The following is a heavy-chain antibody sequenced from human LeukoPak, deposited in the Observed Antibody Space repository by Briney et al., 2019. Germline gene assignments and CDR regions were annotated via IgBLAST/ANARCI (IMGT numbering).Heavy chain of an antibody. Sequence: SETLSLTCTVSGGSISSYYWSWIRQPPGKGLEWIGYIYYSGSTNYNPSLKSRVTISVDTSKNQFSLKLSCVTAADTAVYYCARVRLWLDYWGQGTLVTVSS. CDR3: ARVRLWLDY. D-gene: IGHD5-18*01. J-gene: IGHJ4*02. V-gene: IGHV4-59*01. CDR2: IYYSGST. CDR1: GGSISSYY.